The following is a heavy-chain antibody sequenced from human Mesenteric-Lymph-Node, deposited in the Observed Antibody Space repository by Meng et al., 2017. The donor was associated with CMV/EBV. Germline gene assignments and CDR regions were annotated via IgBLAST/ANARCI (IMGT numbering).Heavy chain of an antibody. CDR3: ARDVSGHCSPTSCSSRYYSMDV. Sequence: SETLSLTCTVSVGSISSSSYYWGWIRQPPGKGLEWIGSVYYSGSTYYNPSLKSRVSISIDTSKNQFSLRLSSVTAADTAVYYCARDVSGHCSPTSCSSRYYSMDVWGQGTTVTVSS. J-gene: IGHJ6*02. D-gene: IGHD2-2*03. CDR2: VYYSGST. CDR1: VGSISSSSYY. V-gene: IGHV4-39*07.